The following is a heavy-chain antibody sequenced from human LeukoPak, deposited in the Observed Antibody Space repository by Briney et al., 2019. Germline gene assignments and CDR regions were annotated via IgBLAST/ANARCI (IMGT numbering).Heavy chain of an antibody. CDR2: INRDGSST. D-gene: IGHD5-12*01. CDR3: ATDREYSQEP. Sequence: PGGSLRLSCAASGFTFRTSWMHWVRQAPGKGLLWVSFINRDGSSTSYVDSVKGRFTLSRDNAKNTLYLQMNRLRDEDTAVYYCATDREYSQEPWGQGTLVTVSS. J-gene: IGHJ5*02. CDR1: GFTFRTSW. V-gene: IGHV3-74*01.